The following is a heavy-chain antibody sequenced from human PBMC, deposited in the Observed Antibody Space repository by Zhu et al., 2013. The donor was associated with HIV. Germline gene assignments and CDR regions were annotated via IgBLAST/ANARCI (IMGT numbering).Heavy chain of an antibody. Sequence: QVQLVQSGTDVKKPGASVRLSCKVSGYTLTELSMHWVRQAPGRGLEWVGGFDIEQGETIYAQKFQDRVTLTEDTSTDTAFMELTSLRSEDTAVYYCATGPTYSVSPAWGQGALVTVSS. D-gene: IGHD3-16*01. J-gene: IGHJ5*02. CDR3: ATGPTYSVSPA. CDR1: GYTLTELS. CDR2: FDIEQGET. V-gene: IGHV1-24*01.